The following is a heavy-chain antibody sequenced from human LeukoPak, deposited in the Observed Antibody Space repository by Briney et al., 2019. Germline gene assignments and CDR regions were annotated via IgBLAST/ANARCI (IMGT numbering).Heavy chain of an antibody. CDR1: GYGFTTYY. D-gene: IGHD2/OR15-2a*01. V-gene: IGHV3-11*04. J-gene: IGHJ3*01. Sequence: PGWSLPETLPSSGYGFTTYYFNGVRQAPGKGLEWISYIRRDGTSIYYADAVRGRFTISRDNAKNPLHLQMDSLRAEDTAVYYCAIVAGGSFWDDAFDGLVQAAMVIVSS. CDR3: AIVAGGSFWDDAFDG. CDR2: IRRDGTSI.